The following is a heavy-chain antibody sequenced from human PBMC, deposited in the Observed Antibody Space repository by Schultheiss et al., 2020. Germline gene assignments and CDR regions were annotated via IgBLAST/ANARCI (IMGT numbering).Heavy chain of an antibody. CDR3: ARGDGIAAFDY. D-gene: IGHD6-25*01. CDR1: GYTFTSYY. V-gene: IGHV1-46*01. CDR2: INPSGGST. J-gene: IGHJ4*02. Sequence: ASVKVSCKASGYTFTSYYMHWVRQAPGQGLEWMGIINPSGGSTSYAQKFQGRVTITADKSTSTAYMELSSLRSEDTAVYYCARGDGIAAFDYWGQGTLVTVSS.